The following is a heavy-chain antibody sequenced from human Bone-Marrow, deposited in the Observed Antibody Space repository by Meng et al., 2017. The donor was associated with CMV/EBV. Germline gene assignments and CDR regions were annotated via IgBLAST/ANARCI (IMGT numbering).Heavy chain of an antibody. Sequence: GGSLRLSCAASGFTFSSYWMHWVRQVPGKGLVWVSRINSDGSSTDYADSVKGRFTISRDNAKNTLYLQMNSLGAEDTAVYYCAKDWTGSGWYNYWGQGTLVTVSS. V-gene: IGHV3-74*01. CDR1: GFTFSSYW. D-gene: IGHD6-19*01. CDR3: AKDWTGSGWYNY. CDR2: INSDGSST. J-gene: IGHJ4*02.